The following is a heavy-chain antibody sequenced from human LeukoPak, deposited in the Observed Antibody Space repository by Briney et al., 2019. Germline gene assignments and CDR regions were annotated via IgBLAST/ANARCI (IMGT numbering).Heavy chain of an antibody. CDR2: ISGSGGST. CDR3: ARDGPITMVRGVIGPRCDY. V-gene: IGHV3-23*01. CDR1: GFTFSSYA. J-gene: IGHJ4*02. Sequence: GGSLRLSCAAPGFTFSSYAMSWVRQAPGKGLEWVSAISGSGGSTYYADSVKGRFTISRDNAKNSLYLQMNSLRAEDTAVYYCARDGPITMVRGVIGPRCDYWGQGTLVTVSS. D-gene: IGHD3-10*01.